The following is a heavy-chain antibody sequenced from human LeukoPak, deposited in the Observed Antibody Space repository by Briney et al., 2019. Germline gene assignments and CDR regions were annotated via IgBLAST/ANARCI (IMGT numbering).Heavy chain of an antibody. D-gene: IGHD5-18*01. CDR3: ARAPVDTAMDYYYGMDV. CDR2: IIPILGIA. V-gene: IGHV1-69*04. CDR1: GGTFSSYA. J-gene: IGHJ6*02. Sequence: SVKVSCKASGGTFSSYAISWVRQAPGQGLEWMGRIIPILGIANYAQKFQGRVTITADKSTSTAYMELSSLRSEDTAVYYCARAPVDTAMDYYYGMDVWGQGTTVTVSS.